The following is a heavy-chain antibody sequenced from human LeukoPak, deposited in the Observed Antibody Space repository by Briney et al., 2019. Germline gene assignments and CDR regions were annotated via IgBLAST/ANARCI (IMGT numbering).Heavy chain of an antibody. V-gene: IGHV1-69*13. D-gene: IGHD2-2*01. Sequence: VTSVKVSCKASGGTFSSYAISWVRQAPGQGLEWMGGSIPIFGTANYAQKFQGRVTITADESTSTAYMELSSLRSEDTAVYYCARDTGDIVVVPAAYWGQGTLVTVSS. CDR2: SIPIFGTA. J-gene: IGHJ4*02. CDR3: ARDTGDIVVVPAAY. CDR1: GGTFSSYA.